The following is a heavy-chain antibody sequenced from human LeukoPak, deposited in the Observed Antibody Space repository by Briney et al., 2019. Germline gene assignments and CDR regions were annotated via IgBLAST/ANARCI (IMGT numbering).Heavy chain of an antibody. Sequence: ASVKVSCKASGYTFTSYGIRWVRQAPGQGLEWMGWISAYNGNTNYAQKLQGRVTMTTDTSTSTAYMELRSLRSDDTAVYYCARILTISGIAVAAHLDYWGQGTLVTVSS. CDR3: ARILTISGIAVAAHLDY. J-gene: IGHJ4*02. V-gene: IGHV1-18*01. CDR2: ISAYNGNT. CDR1: GYTFTSYG. D-gene: IGHD6-19*01.